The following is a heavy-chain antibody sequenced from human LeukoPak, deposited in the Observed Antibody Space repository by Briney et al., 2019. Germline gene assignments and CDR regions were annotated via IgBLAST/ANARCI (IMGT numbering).Heavy chain of an antibody. Sequence: GGSLRLSCAASGFTFSSYGMHWVRQAPGKGLEWVAVISYDGSNKYYADSVKGRFTISRDNSKNPLYLQMNSLRAEDTAVYYCARDPSPYTSSSGREYWGQGTLVTVSS. CDR3: ARDPSPYTSSSGREY. CDR1: GFTFSSYG. J-gene: IGHJ4*02. CDR2: ISYDGSNK. D-gene: IGHD6-6*01. V-gene: IGHV3-30*03.